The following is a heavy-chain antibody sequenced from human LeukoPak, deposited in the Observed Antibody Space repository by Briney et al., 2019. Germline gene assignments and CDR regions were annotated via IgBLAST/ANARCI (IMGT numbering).Heavy chain of an antibody. J-gene: IGHJ6*02. CDR2: INPSGGST. V-gene: IGHV1-46*01. Sequence: ASVKVSCTASGYTFTSYYMHWVRQAPGQGLEWMGIINPSGGSTSYAQKFQGRVTMTRDTSTSTVYMELSSLRSEDTAVYYCARVGYYYDSSGYYYYGMDVWGQGTMVTVSS. D-gene: IGHD3-22*01. CDR1: GYTFTSYY. CDR3: ARVGYYYDSSGYYYYGMDV.